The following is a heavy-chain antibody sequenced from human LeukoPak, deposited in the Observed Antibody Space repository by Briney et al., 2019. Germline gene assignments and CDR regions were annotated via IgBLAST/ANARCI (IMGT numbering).Heavy chain of an antibody. D-gene: IGHD6-19*01. J-gene: IGHJ4*02. CDR2: IYSGGST. CDR1: GFTVSSNY. V-gene: IGHV3-53*01. CDR3: ARAGSGWAYYFDY. Sequence: PGGSLRLSCAASGFTVSSNYMSWVRQAPGKGLEWVSVIYSGGSTYYADSVKGRFTISRDNAKNSLYLQMNSLRAEDTAVYYCARAGSGWAYYFDYWGQGTLVTVSS.